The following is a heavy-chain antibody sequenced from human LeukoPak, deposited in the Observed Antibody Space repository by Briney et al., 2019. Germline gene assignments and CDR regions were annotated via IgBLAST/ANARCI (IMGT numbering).Heavy chain of an antibody. J-gene: IGHJ6*03. Sequence: PSETLSLTCTVSGGSISSHYWSWIRQPPGKGLEWIGYIYYSGSTNYNPSLKSRVTISVDTSKNQFSLKLSSVTAADTAVYYCARGPYCSSTSCYTFYYYYMDVWGKGTTVTVSS. CDR3: ARGPYCSSTSCYTFYYYYMDV. CDR2: IYYSGST. CDR1: GGSISSHY. D-gene: IGHD2-2*02. V-gene: IGHV4-59*11.